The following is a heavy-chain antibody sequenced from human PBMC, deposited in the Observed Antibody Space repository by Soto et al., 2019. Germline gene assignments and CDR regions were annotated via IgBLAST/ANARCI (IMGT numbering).Heavy chain of an antibody. CDR3: ARDHDNNFFDP. CDR2: IYYSGST. J-gene: IGHJ5*02. Sequence: SETLSLTCTVSGASMSSGGYYWTWIRQSPGKGLEWIGYIYYSGSTYYNPSLESRVAISLDTSRSQFSLTLHSVTAADTAKKYGARDHDNNFFDPLGQGTLVTVSS. CDR1: GASMSSGGYY. V-gene: IGHV4-31*03.